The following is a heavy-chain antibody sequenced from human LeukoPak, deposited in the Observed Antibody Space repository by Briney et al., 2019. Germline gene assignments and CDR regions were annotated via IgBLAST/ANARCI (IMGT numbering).Heavy chain of an antibody. D-gene: IGHD2-2*01. CDR3: AREVGNPIVVVPAATPYYYYYYMDV. J-gene: IGHJ6*03. CDR1: GFTFSDYY. Sequence: GGSLRLSCAASGFTFSDYYMSCIRQAPGKGLEWVSYISSSGSTIYYADSVKGRFTISRDNAKDSLYLQMNSLRAEDTAVYYCAREVGNPIVVVPAATPYYYYYYMDVWGKGTTVTVSS. CDR2: ISSSGSTI. V-gene: IGHV3-11*04.